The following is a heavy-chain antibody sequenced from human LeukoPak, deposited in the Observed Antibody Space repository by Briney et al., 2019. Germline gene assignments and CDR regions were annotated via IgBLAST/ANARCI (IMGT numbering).Heavy chain of an antibody. D-gene: IGHD2-15*01. V-gene: IGHV4-59*01. CDR1: GGSISSYH. J-gene: IGHJ6*02. Sequence: SETLSLTCTVSGGSISSYHWSWIRQSPGKGLEWIGYISYSGSTKYTPSLKSRVTLSVDTSKNQVSLKLSSVTAADTALYYCARSFGYCNGGSCYWYYGMDVWGQGTTVIVSS. CDR2: ISYSGST. CDR3: ARSFGYCNGGSCYWYYGMDV.